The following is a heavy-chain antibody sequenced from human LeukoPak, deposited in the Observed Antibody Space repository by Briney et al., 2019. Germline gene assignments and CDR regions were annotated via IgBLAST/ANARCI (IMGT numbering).Heavy chain of an antibody. CDR2: ISAYNGNT. J-gene: IGHJ4*02. CDR1: GYTFTSYG. Sequence: ASVKVSCKASGYTFTSYGISWVRQAPGQGLEWMGWISAYNGNTNYAQKLQGRVTMPTDTSTSTAYMELRSLRSDDTAVYYCARALRYYDFWSGYHDFDYWGQGTLVTVSS. V-gene: IGHV1-18*01. D-gene: IGHD3-3*01. CDR3: ARALRYYDFWSGYHDFDY.